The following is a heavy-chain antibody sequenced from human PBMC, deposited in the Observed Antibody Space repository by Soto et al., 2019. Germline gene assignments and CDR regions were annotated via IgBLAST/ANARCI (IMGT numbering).Heavy chain of an antibody. V-gene: IGHV1-69*13. Sequence: ASVKVSCKSSGGTFNSFAFSWVRQAPGEGLEWMGGLIVILGSTNYAQKFEGRVTITADEASSTAYMEVSDLRSEDTALYFCASGYYDSSGYSIDYWGQGTQVTVSS. CDR1: GGTFNSFA. CDR3: ASGYYDSSGYSIDY. J-gene: IGHJ4*02. D-gene: IGHD3-22*01. CDR2: LIVILGST.